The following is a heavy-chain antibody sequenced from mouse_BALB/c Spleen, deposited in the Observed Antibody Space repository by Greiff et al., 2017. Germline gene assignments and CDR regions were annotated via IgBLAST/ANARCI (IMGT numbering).Heavy chain of an antibody. V-gene: IGHV8-8*01. Sequence: QVTLKVSGPGILQPSQTLSLTCSFSGFSLSTSGMGVGWIRQPSGKGLEWLAHIWWDDDKRYNPALKSRLTISKDTSSNQVFLKIASVDTADTATYYCARIDRYDVQNYAMDYWGQGTSVTVSS. CDR3: ARIDRYDVQNYAMDY. CDR1: GFSLSTSGMG. CDR2: IWWDDDK. J-gene: IGHJ4*01. D-gene: IGHD2-14*01.